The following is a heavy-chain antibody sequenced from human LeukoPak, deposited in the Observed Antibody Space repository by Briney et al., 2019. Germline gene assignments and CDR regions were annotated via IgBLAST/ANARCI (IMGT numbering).Heavy chain of an antibody. J-gene: IGHJ5*02. Sequence: SVKVSCKASGGTFSSYAISWVRQAPGQGLEWMGRIIPILGIANYAQKFQGRVTITADKSTSTAYMELSSLRSEDTAVYYCARETYCGGDCYSELWFDPWGQGTLVTVSS. D-gene: IGHD2-21*02. CDR1: GGTFSSYA. V-gene: IGHV1-69*04. CDR3: ARETYCGGDCYSELWFDP. CDR2: IIPILGIA.